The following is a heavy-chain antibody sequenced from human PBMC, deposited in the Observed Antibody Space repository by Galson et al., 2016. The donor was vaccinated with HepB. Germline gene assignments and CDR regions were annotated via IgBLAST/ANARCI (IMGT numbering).Heavy chain of an antibody. V-gene: IGHV3-30*18. CDR2: ISFDGSDK. Sequence: SLRLSCAASGSTFSSYGMHWVRQAPGKGLEWVAVISFDGSDKYYADSVKGRFTISRDNSKNTLYLQMHSLRAEDTAVYYCAKVGGGVIVPLYDYWGQGTLVTVSS. CDR1: GSTFSSYG. D-gene: IGHD3-16*02. CDR3: AKVGGGVIVPLYDY. J-gene: IGHJ4*02.